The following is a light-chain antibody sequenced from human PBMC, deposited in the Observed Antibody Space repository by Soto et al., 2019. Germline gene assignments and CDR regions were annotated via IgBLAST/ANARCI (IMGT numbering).Light chain of an antibody. V-gene: IGKV3-20*01. J-gene: IGKJ2*01. CDR1: QSVNYNY. CDR2: DAS. Sequence: EIVLTQSPGTLSLSPGERATLSCRASQSVNYNYLAWYQHKPGQPPRLLIYDASTRATAIPGRFSGSGFGKDFTLTISSLEHEDLSVYYCQQYDTSQYAFGQGTKLEIK. CDR3: QQYDTSQYA.